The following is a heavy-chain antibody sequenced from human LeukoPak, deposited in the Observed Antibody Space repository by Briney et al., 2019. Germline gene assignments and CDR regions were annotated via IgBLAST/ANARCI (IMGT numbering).Heavy chain of an antibody. CDR1: GFTVSSNS. Sequence: GGSLRLSCGASGFTVSSNSLTWVRQAPGKGLEWVSVIYSGGSIYYADSVKGRFTISRDNSKNTLYLQMNSLRAEDTAVYYCARDIAYYYYMDVWGKGTMVTVSS. V-gene: IGHV3-53*01. CDR3: ARDIAYYYYMDV. CDR2: IYSGGSI. J-gene: IGHJ6*03. D-gene: IGHD2-15*01.